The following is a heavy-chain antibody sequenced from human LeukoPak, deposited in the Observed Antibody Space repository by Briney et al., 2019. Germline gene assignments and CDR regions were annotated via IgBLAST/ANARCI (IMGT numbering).Heavy chain of an antibody. V-gene: IGHV3-7*01. J-gene: IGHJ6*04. CDR2: IKQDGSEK. CDR1: GFTFSSYW. Sequence: GGSLRLSCAASGFTFSSYWMSWVRQDPGKGLQWVANIKQDGSEKYYVDSVKGRFTISRDNAKNSLYLQMNSLRAEDTAVYYCAREGDIVVVPAAPGDVWGKGTTVTVSS. CDR3: AREGDIVVVPAAPGDV. D-gene: IGHD2-2*01.